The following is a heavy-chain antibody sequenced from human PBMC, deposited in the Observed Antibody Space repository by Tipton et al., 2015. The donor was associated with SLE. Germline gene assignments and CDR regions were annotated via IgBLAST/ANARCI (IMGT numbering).Heavy chain of an antibody. J-gene: IGHJ4*02. D-gene: IGHD3-10*01. CDR2: IRSKANTYAT. CDR1: GFTFSGSA. CDR3: AKDRADVYFDY. Sequence: SLRPSCAASGFTFSGSAMHWVRQASGKGLEWVGRIRSKANTYATAYAASVKDRFTISRDDSKNTAYLQMNSLSAEDTAVYYCAKDRADVYFDYWGQGTLVTVSS. V-gene: IGHV3-73*01.